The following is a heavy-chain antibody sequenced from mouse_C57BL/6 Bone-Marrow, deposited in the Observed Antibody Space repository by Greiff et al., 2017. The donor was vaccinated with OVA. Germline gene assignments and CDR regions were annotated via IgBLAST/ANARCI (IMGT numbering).Heavy chain of an antibody. D-gene: IGHD1-1*01. CDR1: GYTFTDYE. J-gene: IGHJ2*01. CDR2: IDPETGGT. V-gene: IGHV1-15*01. CDR3: TSLRYQVSLDY. Sequence: VQGVESGAELVRPGASVTLSCKASGYTFTDYEMHWVKQTPVHGLEWIGAIDPETGGTAYNQKFKGKAILTADKSSSTSYMELRSLTSEDSAVYYCTSLRYQVSLDYWGQGTTLTVSS.